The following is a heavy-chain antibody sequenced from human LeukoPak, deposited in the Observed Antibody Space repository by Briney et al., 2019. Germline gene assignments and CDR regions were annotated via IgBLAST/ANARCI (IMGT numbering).Heavy chain of an antibody. CDR2: INHSGST. CDR3: ARDSPKPANWFDP. Sequence: SENLSLTCAVYGGSFSGYYWGWIRQPPGKGLEWIGEINHSGSTNYNPSLKSRVTISVDTSKNQFSLKLSSVTAADTAVYYCARDSPKPANWFDPWGQGTLVTVSS. D-gene: IGHD2-21*01. CDR1: GGSFSGYY. J-gene: IGHJ5*02. V-gene: IGHV4-34*01.